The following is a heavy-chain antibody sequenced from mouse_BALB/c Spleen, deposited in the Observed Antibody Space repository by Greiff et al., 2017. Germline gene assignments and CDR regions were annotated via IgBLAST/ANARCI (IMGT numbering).Heavy chain of an antibody. Sequence: EVNLVESGGGLVQPGGSLKLSCAASGFTFSSYGMSWVRQTPDKRLELVATINSNGGSTYYPDSVKGRFTISRDNAKNTLYLQMSSLKSEDTAMYYCARIDSSGPFDYWGQGTTLTVSS. CDR2: INSNGGST. J-gene: IGHJ2*01. V-gene: IGHV5-6-3*01. D-gene: IGHD3-2*01. CDR1: GFTFSSYG. CDR3: ARIDSSGPFDY.